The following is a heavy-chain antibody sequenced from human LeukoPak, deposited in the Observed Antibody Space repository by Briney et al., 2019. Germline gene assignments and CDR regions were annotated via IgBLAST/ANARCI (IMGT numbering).Heavy chain of an antibody. J-gene: IGHJ4*02. CDR1: GFTLTELS. D-gene: IGHD3-10*01. V-gene: IGHV1-24*01. CDR3: ATMLRGIVVPRFDD. Sequence: ASVKVSCKVSGFTLTELSMHWVRQAPGKGLEWMGGFDPEDGEIIHAQNFQDRVTMTEDTSADTAYMELSSLRSDDTAVYYCATMLRGIVVPRFDDWGQGTLLTVSS. CDR2: FDPEDGEI.